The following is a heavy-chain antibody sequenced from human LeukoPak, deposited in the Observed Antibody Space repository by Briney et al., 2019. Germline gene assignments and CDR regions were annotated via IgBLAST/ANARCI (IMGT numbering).Heavy chain of an antibody. CDR1: GGTFSSYA. D-gene: IGHD2-15*01. CDR3: ARDGHCSGGACYPFGFDI. J-gene: IGHJ3*02. Sequence: WASVEVSCKASGGTFSSYAITWGRQAPGEGLEWMGGIIPIFGTANYAQKFQDRVTITADESTSTAYKELSSLKSEDTAVYYCARDGHCSGGACYPFGFDIWGQGTMVTVSS. CDR2: IIPIFGTA. V-gene: IGHV1-69*13.